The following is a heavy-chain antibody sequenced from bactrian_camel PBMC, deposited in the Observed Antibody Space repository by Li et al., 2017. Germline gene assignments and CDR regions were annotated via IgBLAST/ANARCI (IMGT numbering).Heavy chain of an antibody. Sequence: DVQLVESGGGSVQSGGSLRLSCTAPRFTGSSCDMEWFRQAPGKEREFVSSINVVGTTSYADSVKGRFTISIDRPRDTLYLQMNNLKPEDTAIYYCKTVGRYCREYWGQGTQVTVS. V-gene: IGHV3S42*01. D-gene: IGHD1*01. CDR3: KTVGRYCREY. CDR2: INVVGTT. CDR1: RFTGSSCD. J-gene: IGHJ4*01.